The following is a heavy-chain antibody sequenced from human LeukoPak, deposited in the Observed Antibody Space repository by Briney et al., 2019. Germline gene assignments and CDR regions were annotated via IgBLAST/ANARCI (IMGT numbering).Heavy chain of an antibody. CDR3: AREGIVGANSPFDY. V-gene: IGHV4-30-2*01. Sequence: SETLSLTCTVSGGSISSGDYYWSWIRQPPGKGLEWIGYIYHSGSTYYNPSLKSRVTMSVDTSKNQFSLKLSSVTAADTAVYYCAREGIVGANSPFDYWGQGTLVTVSS. CDR1: GGSISSGDYY. CDR2: IYHSGST. J-gene: IGHJ4*02. D-gene: IGHD1-26*01.